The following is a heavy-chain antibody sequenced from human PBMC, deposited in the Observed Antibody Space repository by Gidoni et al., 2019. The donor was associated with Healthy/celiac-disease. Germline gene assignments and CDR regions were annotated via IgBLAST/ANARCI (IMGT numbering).Heavy chain of an antibody. Sequence: QVQLQESGPGLVKPSQTLSLTCTVSGGSISSGSYYWSWIRQPAGKGLEWIGRIYTSGSTNYNPSLKSRVTMSVDTSKNQFSLKLSSVTAADTAVYYCAREEGVYYYDSSGNAIDYWGQGTLVTVSS. CDR1: GGSISSGSYY. D-gene: IGHD3-22*01. CDR3: AREEGVYYYDSSGNAIDY. J-gene: IGHJ4*02. V-gene: IGHV4-61*02. CDR2: IYTSGST.